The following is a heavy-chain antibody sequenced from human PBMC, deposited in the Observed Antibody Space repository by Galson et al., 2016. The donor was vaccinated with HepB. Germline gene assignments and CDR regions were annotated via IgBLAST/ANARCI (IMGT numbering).Heavy chain of an antibody. CDR1: GFTFSSYW. CDR2: INGDGRSL. Sequence: SLRLSCAASGFTFSSYWMHWVRQAPGKGLVWVSRINGDGRSLSYADSVKGRFTISRDNSKNTLYLQMNSLRAEDTAVYYCAGLSGSYYFGMDVWGQGTTVTVSS. J-gene: IGHJ6*02. CDR3: AGLSGSYYFGMDV. V-gene: IGHV3-74*01. D-gene: IGHD1-26*01.